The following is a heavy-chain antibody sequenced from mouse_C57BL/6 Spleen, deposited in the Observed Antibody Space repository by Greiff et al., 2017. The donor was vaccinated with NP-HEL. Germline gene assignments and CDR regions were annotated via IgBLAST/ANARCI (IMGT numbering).Heavy chain of an antibody. CDR3: ARDGDV. Sequence: EVKLQESGPGLVKPSQSLSLTCSVTGYSITSGYYWNWIRQFPGNKLEWMGYISYDGSNNYNPSLKNRISITRDTSKNQFFLKLNSVTTEDTATYYCARDGDVWGQGTLVTVSA. CDR2: ISYDGSN. CDR1: GYSITSGYY. J-gene: IGHJ3*01. V-gene: IGHV3-6*01.